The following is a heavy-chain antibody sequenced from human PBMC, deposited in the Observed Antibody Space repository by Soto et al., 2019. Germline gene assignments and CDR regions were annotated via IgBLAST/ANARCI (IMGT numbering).Heavy chain of an antibody. V-gene: IGHV1-69*13. CDR1: GVSFSSCA. CDR3: AGKGGYSYEVYYYGMDV. CDR2: IIPIFGTA. Sequence: SAKLSWKAPGVSFSSCAISWVRQAPGQGLEWMGGIIPIFGTANYAQKFQGRVTITADESTSTAYMELSSLRSEDTAVYYCAGKGGYSYEVYYYGMDVWGQGTTVTVSS. D-gene: IGHD5-18*01. J-gene: IGHJ6*02.